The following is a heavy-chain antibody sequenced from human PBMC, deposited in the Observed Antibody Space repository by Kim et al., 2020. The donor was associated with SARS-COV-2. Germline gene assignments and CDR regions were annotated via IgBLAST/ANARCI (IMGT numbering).Heavy chain of an antibody. Sequence: ASVKVSCKASGYTFTSYAMHWVRQAPGQRLEWMGWINAGNGNTKYSQKFQGRVTITRDTSASTAYMELSSLRSEDTAVYYCARAGYSYGHARHYYYYGMDVWGQGTTVTVSS. V-gene: IGHV1-3*01. CDR2: INAGNGNT. CDR3: ARAGYSYGHARHYYYYGMDV. CDR1: GYTFTSYA. D-gene: IGHD5-18*01. J-gene: IGHJ6*02.